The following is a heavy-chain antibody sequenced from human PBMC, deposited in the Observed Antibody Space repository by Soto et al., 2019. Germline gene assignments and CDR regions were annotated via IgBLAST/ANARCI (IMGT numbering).Heavy chain of an antibody. Sequence: ASVKVSCKASGYTFTSYYMHWVRQAPGQGLEWMGIINPSGGSTSYAQKFQGRVTMTRDTSTSTVYMELSSLRSEDTAVYYCARAAPITIFGVVPHYYYYYYMDVWGKGTTVTVSS. J-gene: IGHJ6*03. CDR3: ARAAPITIFGVVPHYYYYYYMDV. D-gene: IGHD3-3*01. CDR1: GYTFTSYY. CDR2: INPSGGST. V-gene: IGHV1-46*03.